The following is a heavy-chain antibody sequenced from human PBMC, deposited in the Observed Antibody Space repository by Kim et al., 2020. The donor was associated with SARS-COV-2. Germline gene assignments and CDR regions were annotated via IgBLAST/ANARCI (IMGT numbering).Heavy chain of an antibody. CDR3: ARGIEYYDSFGGSDAFDI. D-gene: IGHD3-22*01. Sequence: QGRVTITADESTSTAYMELSSLRSEDTAVYYCARGIEYYDSFGGSDAFDIWGQGTMVTVSS. V-gene: IGHV1-69*01. J-gene: IGHJ3*02.